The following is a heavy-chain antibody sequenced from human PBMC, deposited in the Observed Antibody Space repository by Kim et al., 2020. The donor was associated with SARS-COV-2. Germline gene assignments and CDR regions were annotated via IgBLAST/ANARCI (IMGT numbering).Heavy chain of an antibody. CDR2: IYPGDSDT. J-gene: IGHJ4*02. Sequence: GESLKISCKGSGYSFTSYWIGWVRQMPGKGLEWMGIIYPGDSDTRYSQSFQGQVTISADKSISTAYLQWSSLKDSDTAMYYCASYCESATRRYYFDYWGQGTLATVSP. CDR3: ASYCESATRRYYFDY. D-gene: IGHD1-26*01. CDR1: GYSFTSYW. V-gene: IGHV5-51*01.